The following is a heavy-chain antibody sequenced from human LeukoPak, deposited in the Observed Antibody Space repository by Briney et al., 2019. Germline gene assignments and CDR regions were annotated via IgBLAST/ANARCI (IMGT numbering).Heavy chain of an antibody. CDR2: IRYDGSNK. CDR1: GFTFSSYG. J-gene: IGHJ4*02. Sequence: GGSLRLSCAASGFTFSSYGMHRVRQAPGKGLEWVAFIRYDGSNKYYADSVKGRFTISRDNSKNTLCLQMNSLRAEDTAVYYCAKVGYSGSYTLFDYWGQGTLVTVSS. V-gene: IGHV3-30*02. D-gene: IGHD1-26*01. CDR3: AKVGYSGSYTLFDY.